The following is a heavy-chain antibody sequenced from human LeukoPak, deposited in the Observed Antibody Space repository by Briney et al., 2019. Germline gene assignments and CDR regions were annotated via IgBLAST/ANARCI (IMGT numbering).Heavy chain of an antibody. Sequence: GGSLRISCAGSGFTFGGYWMSWVRQAPGKGPEWVANMDQDGSEINYLDSVKGRFTISRDNAKNALYLWMNSLRADDTAVYYCAREVVVRGDKYYAMDVWGQGTTVTVSS. CDR1: GFTFGGYW. CDR2: MDQDGSEI. V-gene: IGHV3-7*01. CDR3: AREVVVRGDKYYAMDV. D-gene: IGHD3-10*01. J-gene: IGHJ6*02.